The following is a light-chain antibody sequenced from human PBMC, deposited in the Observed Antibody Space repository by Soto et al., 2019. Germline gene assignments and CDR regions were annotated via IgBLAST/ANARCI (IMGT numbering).Light chain of an antibody. CDR2: GAS. Sequence: EIVMTQSPATLSVSPGERATLSCRASQSVSSNLAWYQQKPGQAPRLLIYGASTRATGIRARFSGSGSGTEFTHTISSLQSEDFAVYYCQQYNNWPWTFGQGTKVEIK. CDR3: QQYNNWPWT. V-gene: IGKV3-15*01. CDR1: QSVSSN. J-gene: IGKJ1*01.